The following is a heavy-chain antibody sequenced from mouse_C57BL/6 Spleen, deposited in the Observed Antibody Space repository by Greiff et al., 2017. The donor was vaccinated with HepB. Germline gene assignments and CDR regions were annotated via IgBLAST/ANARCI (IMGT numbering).Heavy chain of an antibody. V-gene: IGHV5-6*01. CDR1: GFTFSSYG. CDR3: ARHSPTGTGAMDY. Sequence: EVMLVESGGDLVKPGGSLKLSCAASGFTFSSYGMSWVRQTPDKRLEWVATISSGGSYTYYPDSVKGRFTISRDNAKNTLYLQMSSLKSEDTAMYYCARHSPTGTGAMDYWGQGTSVTVSS. D-gene: IGHD4-1*01. J-gene: IGHJ4*01. CDR2: ISSGGSYT.